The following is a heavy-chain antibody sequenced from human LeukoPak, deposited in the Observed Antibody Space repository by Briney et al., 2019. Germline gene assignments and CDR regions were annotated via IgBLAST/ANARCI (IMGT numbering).Heavy chain of an antibody. Sequence: SETLSLTCTVSGDSISSGDYYWSWIRQPPGKGLEWIGYIYYSGTTYYNPSLKSRVTISADTSKNQFSLRLSSVTAADTAVYYCARGGSGITVSLFAYWGQGTLVTVSS. CDR3: ARGGSGITVSLFAY. D-gene: IGHD6-19*01. J-gene: IGHJ4*02. CDR2: IYYSGTT. CDR1: GDSISSGDYY. V-gene: IGHV4-30-4*01.